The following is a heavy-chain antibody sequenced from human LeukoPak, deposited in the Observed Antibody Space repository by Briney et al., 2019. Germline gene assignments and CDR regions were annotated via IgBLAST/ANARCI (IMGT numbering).Heavy chain of an antibody. CDR2: ISGSNGNT. CDR1: GYTFTSYG. D-gene: IGHD6-25*01. CDR3: ARVGEGGYDYYYYYYMDV. J-gene: IGHJ6*03. Sequence: ASVKVSCKASGYTFTSYGISWVRQAPGQGLEWMGWISGSNGNTNYAQKLQGRVTMTTDTSTSTAYMELRSLRSDDTAVYYCARVGEGGYDYYYYYYMDVWGKGTTVTVSS. V-gene: IGHV1-18*01.